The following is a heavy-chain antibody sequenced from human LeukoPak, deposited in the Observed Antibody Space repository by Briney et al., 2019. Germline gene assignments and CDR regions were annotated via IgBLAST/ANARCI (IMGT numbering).Heavy chain of an antibody. V-gene: IGHV1-46*01. CDR2: INPSGGST. CDR1: GCTFTSYY. Sequence: GASVKVSCKASGCTFTSYYMHWVRQAPGQGLEWMGIINPSGGSTSYAQKFQGRVTMTRDTSTGTVYMELSSLRSEDTAVYYCARGSSGWYSVAYWGQGTLVTVSS. J-gene: IGHJ4*02. D-gene: IGHD6-19*01. CDR3: ARGSSGWYSVAY.